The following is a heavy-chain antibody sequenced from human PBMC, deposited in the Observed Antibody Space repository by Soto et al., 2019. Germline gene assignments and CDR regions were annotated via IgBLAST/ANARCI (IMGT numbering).Heavy chain of an antibody. Sequence: TLSLTCTVSGGSISSSGHYWGWVRQPPGKGLEWIGYIYYSGSTNYNPSLKSRVTISVDTSKNQFSLKLSSVTAADTAVYYCASAYYGSGKGWFDPWGQGTLVTVSS. J-gene: IGHJ5*02. CDR1: GGSISSSGHY. CDR2: IYYSGST. V-gene: IGHV4-61*05. D-gene: IGHD3-10*01. CDR3: ASAYYGSGKGWFDP.